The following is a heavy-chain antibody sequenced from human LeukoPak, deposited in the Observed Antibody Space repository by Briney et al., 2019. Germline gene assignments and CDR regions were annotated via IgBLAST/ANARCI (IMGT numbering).Heavy chain of an antibody. CDR3: ARVAPGGSSPYFDY. Sequence: SVKVSCKASGGTFSSYAISWVRQAPGQGLEWMGGITPIFGTANYAQKFQGRVTITADESTSTAYMELSSLRSEDTAVYYCARVAPGGSSPYFDYWGQGTLVTVSS. D-gene: IGHD6-6*01. CDR1: GGTFSSYA. CDR2: ITPIFGTA. J-gene: IGHJ4*02. V-gene: IGHV1-69*13.